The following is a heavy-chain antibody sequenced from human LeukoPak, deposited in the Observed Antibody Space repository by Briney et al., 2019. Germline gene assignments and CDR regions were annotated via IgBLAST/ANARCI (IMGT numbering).Heavy chain of an antibody. V-gene: IGHV3-7*01. J-gene: IGHJ4*02. Sequence: GGSLRLSCAASGFTFSSYWMSWVRQAPGKGLEWVANIKQDGSEKSYVDSVKGRFTISRDNTKNSLYLQMNSLRAEDTAVYFCAREWAGPSFDYWDQGTLVTVSS. CDR2: IKQDGSEK. CDR3: AREWAGPSFDY. D-gene: IGHD6-19*01. CDR1: GFTFSSYW.